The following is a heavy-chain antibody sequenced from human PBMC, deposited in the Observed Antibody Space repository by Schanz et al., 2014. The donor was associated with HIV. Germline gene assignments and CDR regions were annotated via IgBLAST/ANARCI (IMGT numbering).Heavy chain of an antibody. Sequence: VQLVESGGGLVQPGGSLRLSCAASGFTFNSYGMLWVRQAPGKGLEWVALISYDGKYKFYGDSVKGRFTISRDNSKNTLYLQMDSLRSEDTAVYYCARGHTSGLFQGGPDSWGQGTLVTVSS. CDR3: ARGHTSGLFQGGPDS. CDR1: GFTFNSYG. J-gene: IGHJ4*02. V-gene: IGHV3-30*03. D-gene: IGHD6-19*01. CDR2: ISYDGKYK.